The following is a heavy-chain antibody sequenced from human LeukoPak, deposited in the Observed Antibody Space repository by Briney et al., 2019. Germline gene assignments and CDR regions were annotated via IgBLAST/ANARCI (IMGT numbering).Heavy chain of an antibody. V-gene: IGHV1-46*01. D-gene: IGHD3-22*01. CDR1: GYTFTSNY. CDR3: ARADSPEYFQH. Sequence: GASVKVSCKAFGYTFTSNYMHWVRQAPGQGPEWMGVISPSGGSTTYAQKFQGRVTLTRDMSTSTAYMELSSLRSEDTAVYYCARADSPEYFQHWGQGTLVTVSS. CDR2: ISPSGGST. J-gene: IGHJ1*01.